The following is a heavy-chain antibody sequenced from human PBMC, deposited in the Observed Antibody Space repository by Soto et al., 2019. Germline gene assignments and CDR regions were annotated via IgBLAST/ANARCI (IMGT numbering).Heavy chain of an antibody. Sequence: QVQLQESGPGLVKPSQTLSLTCTVSGGSISSGDYYWSWIRQHPGKGLEWIGYIYYSGSTYYNPSPTSRVTISVATSKNQFSLKLSSVTAADTAVYYCARWWSGSRQGFDPWGQGTLVTVSS. D-gene: IGHD3-3*01. J-gene: IGHJ5*02. CDR3: ARWWSGSRQGFDP. V-gene: IGHV4-31*03. CDR1: GGSISSGDYY. CDR2: IYYSGST.